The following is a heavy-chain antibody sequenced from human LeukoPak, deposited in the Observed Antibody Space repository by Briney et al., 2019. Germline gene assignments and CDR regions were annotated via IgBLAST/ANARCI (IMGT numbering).Heavy chain of an antibody. CDR1: GGXISSSSYY. D-gene: IGHD5-12*01. V-gene: IGHV4-39*01. Sequence: SETLSLTCNVSGGXISSSSYYWGWIRQPPGKGLEWLGSIYYSGSAYYNPSLKSRVTISVDTSKNQFSLKLSSVTAADTAVYYCARRQGLYSGYDSYYFDYWGQGTLVTVSS. CDR2: IYYSGSA. CDR3: ARRQGLYSGYDSYYFDY. J-gene: IGHJ4*02.